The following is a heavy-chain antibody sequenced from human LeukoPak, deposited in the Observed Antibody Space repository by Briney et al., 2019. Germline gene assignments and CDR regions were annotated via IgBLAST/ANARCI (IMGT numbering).Heavy chain of an antibody. CDR1: GGSFSGYY. D-gene: IGHD3-3*02. J-gene: IGHJ5*02. V-gene: IGHV4-34*01. CDR3: ARGSSFLASRGWFDP. CDR2: INNSGST. Sequence: SETLSLTCAVNGGSFSGYYWSWIRQPPGKGLEWIGEINNSGSTNYNPSLKSRVTISVDTSKNQFSLKLSSVTAADTAVYYCARGSSFLASRGWFDPWGQGTLVTVSS.